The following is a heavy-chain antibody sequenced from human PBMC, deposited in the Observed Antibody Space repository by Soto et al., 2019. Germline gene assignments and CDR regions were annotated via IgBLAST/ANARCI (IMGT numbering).Heavy chain of an antibody. V-gene: IGHV1-69*08. D-gene: IGHD6-19*01. CDR1: GGTFSSYT. CDR2: IIPILGIA. CDR3: ARDLRGGWLVRGGWFDP. Sequence: QVQLVQSGAEVKKPGSSVKVSCKASGGTFSSYTISWVRQAPGQGLEWMGRIIPILGIANYAQKFQGRVTITADKSXSXGYMELSSLRSEDTAVYYCARDLRGGWLVRGGWFDPWGQGTLVTVSS. J-gene: IGHJ5*02.